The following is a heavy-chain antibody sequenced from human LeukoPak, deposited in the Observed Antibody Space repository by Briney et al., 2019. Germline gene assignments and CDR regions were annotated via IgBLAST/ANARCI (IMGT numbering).Heavy chain of an antibody. V-gene: IGHV3-48*03. J-gene: IGHJ4*02. D-gene: IGHD3-10*01. CDR1: GFTFSSYE. CDR3: AKVYGSGSNY. Sequence: GGSLRLSCAASGFTFSSYEMNWVRQAPGKGLEWVSYISSSGSTIYYADSVKGRFTISRDNAKNSLYLQMNSLRAEDTAVYYCAKVYGSGSNYWGQGTLVTVSS. CDR2: ISSSGSTI.